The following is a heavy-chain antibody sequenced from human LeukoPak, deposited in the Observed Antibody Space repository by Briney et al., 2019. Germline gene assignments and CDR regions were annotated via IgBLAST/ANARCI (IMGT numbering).Heavy chain of an antibody. J-gene: IGHJ5*02. V-gene: IGHV4-38-2*02. CDR2: IYHSGST. Sequence: SETLSLTCTVSGGSISSYYWGWIRQPPGKGLEWIGSIYHSGSTYYNPSLKSRVTISVDTSKNQFSLKLSSVTAADTAVYYCARGQVQRLWFGELLYQGWFDPWGQGTLVTVSS. CDR3: ARGQVQRLWFGELLYQGWFDP. D-gene: IGHD3-10*01. CDR1: GGSISSYY.